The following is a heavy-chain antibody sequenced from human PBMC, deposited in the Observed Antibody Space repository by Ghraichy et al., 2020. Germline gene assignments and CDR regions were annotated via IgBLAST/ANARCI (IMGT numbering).Heavy chain of an antibody. J-gene: IGHJ3*02. CDR3: ARVPYYDRDDAFDI. Sequence: SVKVSCKASGGTFSSYAISWVRQAPGQGLEWMGGIIPIFGTANYAQKFQGRVTITADKSTSTAYMELSSLRSEDTAVYYCARVPYYDRDDAFDIWGQGTMVTVSS. CDR2: IIPIFGTA. V-gene: IGHV1-69*06. CDR1: GGTFSSYA. D-gene: IGHD3-22*01.